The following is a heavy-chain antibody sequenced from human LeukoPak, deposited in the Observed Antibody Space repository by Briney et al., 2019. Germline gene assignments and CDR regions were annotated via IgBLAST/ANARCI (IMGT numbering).Heavy chain of an antibody. D-gene: IGHD2-2*01. V-gene: IGHV3-23*01. Sequence: GGSLRLSCAASGFTFGNYAMTWVRQAPGEGLEWVSSISGSGGSPIYADSVKGRFTISRDNSKSTLYLQMNSLRAEDTAIYYCSRYCTSTSCAFEYWGQGTLVTVSS. CDR3: SRYCTSTSCAFEY. CDR2: ISGSGGSP. J-gene: IGHJ4*02. CDR1: GFTFGNYA.